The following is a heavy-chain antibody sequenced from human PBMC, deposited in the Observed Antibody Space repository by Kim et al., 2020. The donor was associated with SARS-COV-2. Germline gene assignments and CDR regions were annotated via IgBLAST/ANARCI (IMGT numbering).Heavy chain of an antibody. Sequence: SVKVSCKASGGTFSSYAISWVRQAPGQGLEWMGGIIPIFGTANYAQKFQGRVTITADESTSTAYMELSSLRSEDTAVYYCARHIAAALSYYYYGMDVWGQGTTVTVSS. D-gene: IGHD6-13*01. V-gene: IGHV1-69*13. CDR2: IIPIFGTA. CDR3: ARHIAAALSYYYYGMDV. CDR1: GGTFSSYA. J-gene: IGHJ6*02.